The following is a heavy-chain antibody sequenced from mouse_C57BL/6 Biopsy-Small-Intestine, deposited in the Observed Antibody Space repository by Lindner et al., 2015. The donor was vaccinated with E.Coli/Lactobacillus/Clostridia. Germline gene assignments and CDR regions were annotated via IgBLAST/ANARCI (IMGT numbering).Heavy chain of an antibody. CDR3: SRWDYGSSYD. D-gene: IGHD1-1*01. CDR2: INPNYGTT. Sequence: VQLQESGPELVKPGASVKISCKASGYSFTDYNMNWVKQSDGRSLEWIGVINPNYGTTSYNQKFKGKATLTVDQSSSTAYMQLNSLTSEDSAVYYCSRWDYGSSYDWGQGTTLTVSS. J-gene: IGHJ2*01. V-gene: IGHV1-39*01. CDR1: GYSFTDYN.